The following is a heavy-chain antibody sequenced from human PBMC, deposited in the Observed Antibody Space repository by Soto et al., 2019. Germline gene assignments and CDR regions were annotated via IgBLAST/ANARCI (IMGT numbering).Heavy chain of an antibody. CDR1: GDSVSSNSAT. Sequence: PSQTLSLTCAISGDSVSSNSATWNWIRQSPSGGLEWLGRTYYRSRWYNDYAVSVKSRIAINPDTSDNHFSLQLSSVGPEDTAVYYCARESPATMTATFDHWGQGALVTVSS. J-gene: IGHJ4*02. CDR2: TYYRSRWYN. CDR3: ARESPATMTATFDH. D-gene: IGHD2-21*02. V-gene: IGHV6-1*01.